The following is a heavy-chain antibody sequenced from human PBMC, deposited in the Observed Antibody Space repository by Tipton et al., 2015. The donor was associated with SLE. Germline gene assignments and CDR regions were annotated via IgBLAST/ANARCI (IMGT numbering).Heavy chain of an antibody. D-gene: IGHD3-10*02. J-gene: IGHJ3*02. CDR1: GGSLNTGGYF. Sequence: TLSLTCTVSGGSLNTGGYFWSWIRRPPGKGLEWVAYIFSSGTTYYNPSLMSRLATSLDRSKNQFSLTLSSVTAADTAVYYCARLADYPSMFAPSDRFDIWGQGTMVTVSS. CDR2: IFSSGTT. V-gene: IGHV4-31*03. CDR3: ARLADYPSMFAPSDRFDI.